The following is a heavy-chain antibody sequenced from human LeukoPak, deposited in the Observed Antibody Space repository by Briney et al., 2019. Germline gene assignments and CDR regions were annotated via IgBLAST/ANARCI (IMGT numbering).Heavy chain of an antibody. Sequence: SETLSLTCAVYGGSSSGYYWSWIRQPPGKGLEWIGEINHSGSTNYNPSLKSRVTISVDTSKNQFSLKLSSVTAADTAVYYCARGITMVRGPPYNWFDPWGQGTLVTVSS. D-gene: IGHD3-10*01. CDR2: INHSGST. CDR3: ARGITMVRGPPYNWFDP. J-gene: IGHJ5*02. CDR1: GGSSSGYY. V-gene: IGHV4-34*01.